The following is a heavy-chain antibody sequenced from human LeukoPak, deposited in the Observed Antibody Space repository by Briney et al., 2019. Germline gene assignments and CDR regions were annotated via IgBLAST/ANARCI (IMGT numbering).Heavy chain of an antibody. J-gene: IGHJ6*03. CDR3: ARDRGYCSSTSCLRGYYYYYMDV. CDR1: GGSISSYY. Sequence: PSETLSLTCTVSGGSISSYYWSWIRQPPGKGLEWIWYIYYSGSTNYNPSLKSRVTISVDTSKNQFSLKLSSVTAADTAVYYCARDRGYCSSTSCLRGYYYYYMDVWGKGTTVTVSS. V-gene: IGHV4-59*01. CDR2: IYYSGST. D-gene: IGHD2-2*01.